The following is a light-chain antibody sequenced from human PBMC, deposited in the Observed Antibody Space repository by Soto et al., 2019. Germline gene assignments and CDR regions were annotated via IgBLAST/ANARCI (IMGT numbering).Light chain of an antibody. CDR2: KAS. CDR1: QSISSW. CDR3: QQYNSYPS. J-gene: IGKJ4*01. Sequence: DIQMTQSPSTLSASVGDRVTITCRASQSISSWLAWYQQKPGKAPKLLIYKASSLESGVPSRVSGSGSGTAFTLTISSLQPDVVATDYCQQYNSYPSFGGGTKVEIK. V-gene: IGKV1-5*03.